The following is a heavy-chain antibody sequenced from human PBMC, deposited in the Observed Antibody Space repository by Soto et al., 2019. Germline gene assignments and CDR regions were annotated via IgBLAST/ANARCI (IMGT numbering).Heavy chain of an antibody. D-gene: IGHD3-22*01. CDR3: ARDQYYYDSSGYYYLDYYYYYGMDV. CDR2: IIPIFGTA. CDR1: GGTFSSYA. Sequence: RASVKVSCKASGGTFSSYAISWVRQAPGQGLEWMGGIIPIFGTANYAQKFQGRVTITADESTSTAYMELSSLRSEDTAVYYCARDQYYYDSSGYYYLDYYYYYGMDVWGQGTTVTVSS. V-gene: IGHV1-69*13. J-gene: IGHJ6*02.